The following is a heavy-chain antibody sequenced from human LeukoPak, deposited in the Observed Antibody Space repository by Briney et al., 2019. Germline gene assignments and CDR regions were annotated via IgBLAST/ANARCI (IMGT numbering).Heavy chain of an antibody. CDR2: VQASGSI. J-gene: IGHJ4*02. D-gene: IGHD6-19*01. CDR3: ARDPVDGFAFFDY. CDR1: DGSISSGSHH. V-gene: IGHV4-61*02. Sequence: SHTLSLTCTVSDGSISSGSHHWSWIRQPAGKGLEWIGGVQASGSINYDPSLKSRVTISVDSSRKQISLNLNSVTATDTAVYYCARDPVDGFAFFDYWGQGALVPVPS.